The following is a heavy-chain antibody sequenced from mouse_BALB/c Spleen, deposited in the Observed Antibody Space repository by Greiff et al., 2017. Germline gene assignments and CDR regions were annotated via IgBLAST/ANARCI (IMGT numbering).Heavy chain of an antibody. CDR2: ISYSGST. D-gene: IGHD1-1*01. J-gene: IGHJ4*01. CDR3: ARYSYYYGSSPYAMDY. Sequence: EVKLQESGPSLVKPSQTLSLTCSVTGDSITSGYWNWIRKFPGNKLEYMGYISYSGSTYYNPSLKSRISITRDTSKNQYYLQLNSVTTEDTATYYCARYSYYYGSSPYAMDYWGQGTPVTVSS. CDR1: GDSITSGY. V-gene: IGHV3-8*02.